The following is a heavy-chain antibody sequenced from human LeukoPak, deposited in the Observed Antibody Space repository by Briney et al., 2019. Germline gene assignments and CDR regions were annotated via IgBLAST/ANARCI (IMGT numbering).Heavy chain of an antibody. V-gene: IGHV4-59*01. CDR1: GGSISSYY. D-gene: IGHD5-12*01. CDR2: IYYSGST. J-gene: IGHJ5*02. Sequence: SETLSLTCTVSGGSISSYYWSWIRQPPGKGLEWVGYIYYSGSTNYNPSLKSRVTISVDTSKNQFSLKLSSVTAADTAVYYCARVSHPPYDYSEGGWFDPWGQGTLVTVSS. CDR3: ARVSHPPYDYSEGGWFDP.